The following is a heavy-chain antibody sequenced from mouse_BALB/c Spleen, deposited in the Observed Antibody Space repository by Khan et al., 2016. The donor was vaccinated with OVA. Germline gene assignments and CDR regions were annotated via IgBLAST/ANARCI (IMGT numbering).Heavy chain of an antibody. Sequence: EVELVESGGGLVKPGGSLTLSCAASGFTFSDYYMYWVRQTPEKRLEWVATISDGGSYIYYLDSVKGRFTISRDDAENNPNLQMSSLKSEDTAMYYCVRGYYGDPFAYWGQGTLVTVSA. CDR2: ISDGGSYI. V-gene: IGHV5-4*02. D-gene: IGHD2-13*01. CDR3: VRGYYGDPFAY. CDR1: GFTFSDYY. J-gene: IGHJ3*01.